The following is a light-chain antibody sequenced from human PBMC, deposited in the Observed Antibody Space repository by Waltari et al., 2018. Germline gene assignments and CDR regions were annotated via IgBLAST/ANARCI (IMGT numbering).Light chain of an antibody. V-gene: IGLV3-21*02. CDR3: QVWDSSSDHGGWV. Sequence: SYVLTPPPSVSVAPGPTSRITCWGNTIGSKSVHWYQQKPGQAPGLVVYDDSDRPSGIPGRFSGSNSGNTATLTINRVEAGDEADYYCQVWDSSSDHGGWVFGGGTKLTVL. CDR1: TIGSKS. CDR2: DDS. J-gene: IGLJ3*02.